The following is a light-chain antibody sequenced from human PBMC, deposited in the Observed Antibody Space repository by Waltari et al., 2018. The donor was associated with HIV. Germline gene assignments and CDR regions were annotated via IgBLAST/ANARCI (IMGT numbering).Light chain of an antibody. J-gene: IGKJ1*01. CDR1: QSVSSN. CDR2: DAS. Sequence: EIEMTQSPATLSVSPGERATLSCSASQSVSSNLAWYQQKFGQAPRLLIYDASTRATGIPARFSGSGSRTEFTLTISSLQSEDFAAYYCQQYNSWPRTFGQGTKVEIK. V-gene: IGKV3-15*01. CDR3: QQYNSWPRT.